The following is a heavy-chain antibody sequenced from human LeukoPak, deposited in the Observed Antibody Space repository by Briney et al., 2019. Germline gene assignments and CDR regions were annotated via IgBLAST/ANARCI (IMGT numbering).Heavy chain of an antibody. Sequence: SETLSVTCTVSGGSISSGDYYWSWIRQPPGKGLEWIGYIYYSGSTYYNPSLKSRVTISVDTSKNQFSLKLSSVTAADTAVYYCARRRGYCSSTSCYTDYFDYWGQGTLVTVSS. CDR3: ARRRGYCSSTSCYTDYFDY. J-gene: IGHJ4*02. V-gene: IGHV4-30-4*01. CDR2: IYYSGST. CDR1: GGSISSGDYY. D-gene: IGHD2-2*02.